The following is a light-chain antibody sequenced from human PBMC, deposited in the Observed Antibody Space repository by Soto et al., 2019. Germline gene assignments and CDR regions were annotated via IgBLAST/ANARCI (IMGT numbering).Light chain of an antibody. CDR3: QVWHSTTDHVV. J-gene: IGLJ3*02. V-gene: IGLV3-21*02. CDR1: NIGGKS. Sequence: SSELTQPPSLSVAPGQTARITCGGDNIGGKSVHWYQQKPGQAPVLVVYDDTSRPSGIPERFSGSNSGNTATLTIRRVEAGDEADYYCQVWHSTTDHVVFGGGTKLTVL. CDR2: DDT.